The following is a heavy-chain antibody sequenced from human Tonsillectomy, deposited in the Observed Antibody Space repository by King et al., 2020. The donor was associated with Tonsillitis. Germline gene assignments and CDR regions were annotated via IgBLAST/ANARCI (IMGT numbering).Heavy chain of an antibody. D-gene: IGHD3/OR15-3a*01. J-gene: IGHJ6*02. CDR2: IDWTDDK. CDR3: ARSPLGTDYGMDV. Sequence: VTLKESVPALVKPTQTLTLTCTFSGFSLTTPGMCLTWIRQPPGEALEWLALIDWTDDKYYSTSLRTRLTISKYTSKNQVVLTMTNMDPVDTGTYYCARSPLGTDYGMDVWGQGTTVTVSS. CDR1: GFSLTTPGMC. V-gene: IGHV2-70*01.